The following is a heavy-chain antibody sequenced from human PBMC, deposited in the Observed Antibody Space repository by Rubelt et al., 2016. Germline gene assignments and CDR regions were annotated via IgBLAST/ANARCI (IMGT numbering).Heavy chain of an antibody. J-gene: IGHJ4*02. CDR1: GGSISSSSYY. CDR3: ARPSSSGSYGY. V-gene: IGHV4-39*01. D-gene: IGHD1-26*01. Sequence: QLQLQESGPGLVKPSETLSLTCTVSGGSISSSSYYWGWIRQPPGKGLEWIGSIYYSGNTYYNPSLKSRVTISVDTSKNQFSLKLSSGTAADTAVYYCARPSSSGSYGYWGQGTLVTVSS. CDR2: IYYSGNT.